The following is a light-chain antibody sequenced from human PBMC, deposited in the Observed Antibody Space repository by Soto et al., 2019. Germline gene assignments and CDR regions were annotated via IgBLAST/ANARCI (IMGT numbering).Light chain of an antibody. CDR1: QSLLHSNVYNY. Sequence: DIVMTQSPLSLPVTPGEPASISCRSSQSLLHSNVYNYLDWYLQKPGQSPQLLIYLGSNRASGVPDRFSGSGSGTDFTLKISRVEAEDVGVYYCMQALQTPPYTFGPGTKLEIK. CDR3: MQALQTPPYT. J-gene: IGKJ2*01. CDR2: LGS. V-gene: IGKV2-28*01.